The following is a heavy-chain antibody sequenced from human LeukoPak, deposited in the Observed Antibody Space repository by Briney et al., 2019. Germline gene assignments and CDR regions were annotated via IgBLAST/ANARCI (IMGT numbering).Heavy chain of an antibody. D-gene: IGHD2-15*01. CDR2: ISSSGSTI. CDR1: GFTFSDYY. J-gene: IGHJ6*02. V-gene: IGHV3-11*01. CDR3: ARDIVAVPAARYCSGGSCQDGMDV. Sequence: GGSLRLSCAASGFTFSDYYMSWIRQAPGKGLEWVSYISSSGSTIYYADSVKGRFTISRDNAKNSLYLQMNSLRAEDTAVYYCARDIVAVPAARYCSGGSCQDGMDVWGQGTTVTVSS.